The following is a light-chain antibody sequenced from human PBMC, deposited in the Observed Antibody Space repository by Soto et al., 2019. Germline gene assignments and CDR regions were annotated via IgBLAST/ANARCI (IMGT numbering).Light chain of an antibody. V-gene: IGLV1-40*01. CDR3: QSYDSSLIGWV. CDR2: GNS. CDR1: SSNIGAGYD. J-gene: IGLJ3*02. Sequence: QSVLTQPPSVSGAPGQRVTISCTGSSSNIGAGYDVHWYQQLPGTAPKLLIYGNSNRPSGVPDRFSGSKSGTSASLAITGLQAEDEADYYCQSYDSSLIGWVVGGGTKFTVL.